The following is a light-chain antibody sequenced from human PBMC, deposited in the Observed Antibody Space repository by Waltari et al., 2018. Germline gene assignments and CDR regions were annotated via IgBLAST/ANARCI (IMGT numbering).Light chain of an antibody. Sequence: QSALTQPAAVSGSPGQSVTISCTGASSDIGRYDILACYQPHPGNAPKLVISDVSKRPSGVSDRFSGSKSGDTASLTISGLQFEDEADYYCCSYAGKYVWVFGGGTRLTVL. CDR2: DVS. J-gene: IGLJ3*02. V-gene: IGLV2-23*02. CDR1: SSDIGRYDI. CDR3: CSYAGKYVWV.